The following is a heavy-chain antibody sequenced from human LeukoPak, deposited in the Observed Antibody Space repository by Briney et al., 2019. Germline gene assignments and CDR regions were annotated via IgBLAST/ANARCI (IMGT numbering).Heavy chain of an antibody. V-gene: IGHV4-34*01. D-gene: IGHD2-2*02. CDR2: INHSGGT. J-gene: IGHJ5*02. CDR1: GGSFSGYY. Sequence: MTSETLSLTCAVYGGSFSGYYWSWIRQPPGKGLEWIGEINHSGGTNYNPSLKSRVTISVDTPKNQFSLKLSSVTAADTAVYYCARGIAGDIVVVPAAIRSWFDPWGQGTLVTVSS. CDR3: ARGIAGDIVVVPAAIRSWFDP.